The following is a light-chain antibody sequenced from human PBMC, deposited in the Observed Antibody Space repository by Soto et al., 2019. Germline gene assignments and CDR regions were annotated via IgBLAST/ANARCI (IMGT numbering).Light chain of an antibody. CDR3: QTWGTGIHWV. CDR2: VNSDGSH. CDR1: SGHSNYA. Sequence: QLVLTQSPSASASLGASVKLTCTLSSGHSNYAIAWHHQQPEKGPQYLMKVNSDGSHSKGDGIPDRFSGSSSGAERYLTISSLQSEDEADYYCQTWGTGIHWVFGGGTKVTVL. V-gene: IGLV4-69*01. J-gene: IGLJ3*02.